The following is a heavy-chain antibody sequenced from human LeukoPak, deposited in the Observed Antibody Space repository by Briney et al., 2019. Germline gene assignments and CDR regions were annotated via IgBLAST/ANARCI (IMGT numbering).Heavy chain of an antibody. J-gene: IGHJ4*02. Sequence: NASETLSLTCAVYGGSFSGYHWSWIRQPPGKGLEWIGEIKHSGSTNYNPSLKSRVTISVDTSKNQFSLKLSSVTAADTAVYYCARTLTMVRGVIIDYFDYWGQGTLVTVSS. CDR1: GGSFSGYH. D-gene: IGHD3-10*01. CDR2: IKHSGST. V-gene: IGHV4-34*01. CDR3: ARTLTMVRGVIIDYFDY.